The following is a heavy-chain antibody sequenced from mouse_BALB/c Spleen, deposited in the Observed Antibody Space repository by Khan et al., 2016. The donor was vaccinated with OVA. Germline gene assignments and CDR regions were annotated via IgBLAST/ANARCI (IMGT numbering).Heavy chain of an antibody. Sequence: LQQPGSELVRPGASVKLSCKASGYTFTSYWMHWVKQRPGQGLEWIGNIYPGSGSTNYAEKFKRKATLTVDTSSSTAYMQLSILTSADSAVHYCTRGEYDGDYWGQGTTLTVSS. CDR1: GYTFTSYW. V-gene: IGHV1S22*01. D-gene: IGHD2-14*01. J-gene: IGHJ2*01. CDR2: IYPGSGST. CDR3: TRGEYDGDY.